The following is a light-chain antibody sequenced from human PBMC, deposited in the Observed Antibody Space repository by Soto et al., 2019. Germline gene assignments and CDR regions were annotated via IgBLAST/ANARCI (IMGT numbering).Light chain of an antibody. J-gene: IGKJ1*01. CDR2: KAS. CDR1: QSVSSW. CDR3: QEDQTWT. V-gene: IGKV1-5*03. Sequence: DIQMTQSPSILSASVGDRVTITCRASQSVSSWLAWYQQKPGKAPKLLIHKASRLESGVASRFSGSGSRTEFTLNSSSLQHDEFATYYCQEDQTWTFGHGTHVEIK.